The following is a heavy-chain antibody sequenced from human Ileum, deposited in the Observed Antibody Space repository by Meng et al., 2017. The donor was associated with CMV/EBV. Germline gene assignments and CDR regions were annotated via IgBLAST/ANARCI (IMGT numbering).Heavy chain of an antibody. CDR2: IKSNIGGGTT. D-gene: IGHD6-19*01. Sequence: SGLTFTNVWMGWVRQAPGKGLEWVGRIKSNIGGGTTDYAAPVKGRFTISRDDSKNMMYLQMNSLKTEDTGVYYCTAHSNQWLVQFDPRGQGTLVTVSS. CDR3: TAHSNQWLVQFDP. V-gene: IGHV3-15*01. J-gene: IGHJ5*02. CDR1: GLTFTNVW.